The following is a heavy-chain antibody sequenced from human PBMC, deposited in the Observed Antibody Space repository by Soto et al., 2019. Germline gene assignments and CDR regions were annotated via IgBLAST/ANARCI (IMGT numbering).Heavy chain of an antibody. CDR3: ARVVMRGSSGWYGPSNNTYYYYYGMDV. CDR1: GGSISSGGYY. CDR2: IYYSGST. Sequence: QVQLQESGPGLVKPSQTLSLTCTVSGGSISSGGYYWSWIRQHPGKGLEWIGYIYYSGSTYYNPSLKSRVTISVDTSKNQFSLKLSPVTAADTAVYYCARVVMRGSSGWYGPSNNTYYYYYGMDVWGQGTTVTVSS. V-gene: IGHV4-31*03. J-gene: IGHJ6*02. D-gene: IGHD6-19*01.